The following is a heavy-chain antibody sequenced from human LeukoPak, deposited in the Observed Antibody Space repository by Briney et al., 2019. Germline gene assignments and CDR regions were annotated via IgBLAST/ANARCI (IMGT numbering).Heavy chain of an antibody. Sequence: ASVKVSCKASGYTFTSYYMHWVRQAPGQGLEWMGIINPSGGSTSYAQKFQGRVTMTRDTSTSTAYMELRSLRSDDTAVYYCAREFYYDSSGYNWYFDLWGRGTLVTVSS. V-gene: IGHV1-46*01. D-gene: IGHD3-22*01. CDR2: INPSGGST. CDR3: AREFYYDSSGYNWYFDL. J-gene: IGHJ2*01. CDR1: GYTFTSYY.